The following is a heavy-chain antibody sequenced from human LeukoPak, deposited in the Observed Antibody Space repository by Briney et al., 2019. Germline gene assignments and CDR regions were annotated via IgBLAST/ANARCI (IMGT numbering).Heavy chain of an antibody. J-gene: IGHJ4*02. CDR1: GGSISSYY. CDR3: ARGTFSSGYYPDY. Sequence: SETLSLTCTVSGGSISSYYWSWIRQPPGKGLEWIGYISYTGTTNYNPSLKSRVTVSVDTSKNQFSLRLSSVSAADTAVYYCARGTFSSGYYPDYWGQGTLVTVSS. D-gene: IGHD3-22*01. CDR2: ISYTGTT. V-gene: IGHV4-59*01.